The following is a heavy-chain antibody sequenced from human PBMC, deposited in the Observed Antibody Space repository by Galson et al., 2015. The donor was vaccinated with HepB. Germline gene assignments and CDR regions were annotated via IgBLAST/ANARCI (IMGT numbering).Heavy chain of an antibody. CDR2: INHSGST. CDR3: ARVKIPHRYYFDY. D-gene: IGHD1-14*01. V-gene: IGHV4-34*01. J-gene: IGHJ4*02. CDR1: GGSFSGCY. Sequence: ETLSLTCAVYGGSFSGCYWSWIRQPPGKGLEWIGEINHSGSTNYNPSLKSRVTISVDTSKNQFSLKLSSVTAADTAVYYCARVKIPHRYYFDYWGQGTLVTVSS.